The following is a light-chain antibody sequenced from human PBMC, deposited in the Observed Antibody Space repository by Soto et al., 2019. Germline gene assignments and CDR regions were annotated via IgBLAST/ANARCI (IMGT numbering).Light chain of an antibody. CDR1: SSDVGSYNY. Sequence: QSALTQPASVSGSPGQSITISCTGTSSDVGSYNYVSWYQQHPGKAPKLVIYDVSNRPSGVSYRFSGSKSGNTASLAISGLQAEDEADYYCSSYTTSNTHVFGGGTKLTVL. V-gene: IGLV2-14*01. CDR3: SSYTTSNTHV. CDR2: DVS. J-gene: IGLJ3*02.